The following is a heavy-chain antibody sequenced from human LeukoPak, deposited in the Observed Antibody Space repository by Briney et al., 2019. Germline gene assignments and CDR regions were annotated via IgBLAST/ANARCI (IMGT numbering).Heavy chain of an antibody. CDR1: GFTFSSYG. J-gene: IGHJ4*02. CDR2: ISGSGGST. Sequence: GGSLRLSCAASGFTFSSYGMSWVRQAPGKGLEWVSAISGSGGSTYYADPVKGRFTISRDNSKNTLYLQMNSLRAEDTAVYYCAKLKERITMVRGVNFDYWGQGTLVTVSS. CDR3: AKLKERITMVRGVNFDY. V-gene: IGHV3-23*01. D-gene: IGHD3-10*01.